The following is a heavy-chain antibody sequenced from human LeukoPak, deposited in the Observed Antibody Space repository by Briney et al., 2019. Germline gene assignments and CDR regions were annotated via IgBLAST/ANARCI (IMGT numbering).Heavy chain of an antibody. CDR1: GGSFSSRPYY. CDR3: ARQTGSGLFILP. CDR2: IYTSGDT. Sequence: SQTLSLTCTVSGGSFSSRPYYWSWIRQPAGKGLEWIGRIYTSGDTDYNPSLKSRVSISIDTSKNQFSLKLTSVTAADTAVYYCARQTGSGLFILPGGQGTLVTVSS. J-gene: IGHJ4*02. V-gene: IGHV4-61*02. D-gene: IGHD3/OR15-3a*01.